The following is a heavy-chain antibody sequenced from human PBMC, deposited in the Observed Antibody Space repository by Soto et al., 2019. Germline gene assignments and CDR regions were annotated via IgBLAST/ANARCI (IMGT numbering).Heavy chain of an antibody. D-gene: IGHD1-1*01. CDR3: ARMEVTNFYYYAMDV. J-gene: IGHJ6*02. CDR2: ITHGGST. CDR1: GYSIRSSDW. Sequence: PSETLSLTCAVYGYSIRSSDWWGWIRQPPGKGLEWIGYITHGGSTNYNPSLKRRVTMSVDPSKNQFSLNLTSVTAVDTAVYYCARMEVTNFYYYAMDVWGQGTTVTVSS. V-gene: IGHV4-28*01.